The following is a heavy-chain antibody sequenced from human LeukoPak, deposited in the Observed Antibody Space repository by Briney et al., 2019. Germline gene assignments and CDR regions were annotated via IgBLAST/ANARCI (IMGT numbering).Heavy chain of an antibody. V-gene: IGHV3-33*08. D-gene: IGHD6-13*01. Sequence: GGSLRLSCVASGFTFSNYGMHWVRQAPGKGLEWVAVIWYDGSIQYYADSVQGRFTISRDSSENTLYLQMSSLRAEDTAVYYCARDKSWYFDYWGQGTLVTVSS. J-gene: IGHJ4*02. CDR1: GFTFSNYG. CDR2: IWYDGSIQ. CDR3: ARDKSWYFDY.